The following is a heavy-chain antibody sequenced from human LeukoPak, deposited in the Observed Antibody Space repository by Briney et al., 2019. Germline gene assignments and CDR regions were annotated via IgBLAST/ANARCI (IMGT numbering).Heavy chain of an antibody. V-gene: IGHV5-51*01. CDR3: ARHSRVGSTWTHFDY. D-gene: IGHD3/OR15-3a*01. Sequence: GESLKISFKGSGXSFSTYCIGWVRQMPGKGLEWMGIIYPGDSDTRSSPSSQGQVTISADKSISTAYLQWSSLKASDTAMYYCARHSRVGSTWTHFDYWGRGTLVTVSS. CDR2: IYPGDSDT. J-gene: IGHJ4*02. CDR1: GXSFSTYC.